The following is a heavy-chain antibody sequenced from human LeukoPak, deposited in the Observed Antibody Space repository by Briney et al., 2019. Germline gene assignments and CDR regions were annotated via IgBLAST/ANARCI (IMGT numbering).Heavy chain of an antibody. D-gene: IGHD3-10*01. CDR1: GYSISRGYS. J-gene: IGHJ5*02. V-gene: IGHV4-38-2*02. Sequence: SETLSLTCTVSGYSISRGYSWGWIRQPPGKGLEWIGNIYHSGSTYYNPSLKSRVTISVDTSKNQFSLKLSSVTAADTAVYYCAREGVFTMVRGVITNWFDPWGQGTLVTVSS. CDR2: IYHSGST. CDR3: AREGVFTMVRGVITNWFDP.